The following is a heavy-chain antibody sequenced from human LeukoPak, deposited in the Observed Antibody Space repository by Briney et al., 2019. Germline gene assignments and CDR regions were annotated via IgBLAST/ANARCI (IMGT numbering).Heavy chain of an antibody. CDR1: GYSISTGYY. Sequence: PSETLSLTCTVSGYSISTGYYWDWIRQPPGKGLEWIGTFYHGGSTYYNPSLKSRVTISVDTSKNQFSLKLSSVTAADTAVYYCARTIAAAGTCYFDYWGQGTLVTVSS. J-gene: IGHJ4*02. CDR2: FYHGGST. CDR3: ARTIAAAGTCYFDY. D-gene: IGHD6-13*01. V-gene: IGHV4-38-2*02.